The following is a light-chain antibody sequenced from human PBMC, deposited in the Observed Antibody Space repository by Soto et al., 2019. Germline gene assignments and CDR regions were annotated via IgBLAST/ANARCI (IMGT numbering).Light chain of an antibody. CDR1: QGITNN. Sequence: IQMTQSPPSLSASVGDRVTLTCRASQGITNNLAWYQQKPGKAPKLLIYDASSLQSGVPSRFSGSGSGTEFALTISSLQPDDFATYYCQQYNTYSWTFGPGTKVDIK. J-gene: IGKJ1*01. V-gene: IGKV1-13*02. CDR2: DAS. CDR3: QQYNTYSWT.